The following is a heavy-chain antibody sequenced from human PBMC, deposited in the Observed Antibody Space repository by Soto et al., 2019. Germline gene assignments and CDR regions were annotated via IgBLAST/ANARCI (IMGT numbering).Heavy chain of an antibody. D-gene: IGHD3-22*01. CDR1: GFTFSHYG. J-gene: IGHJ3*02. CDR2: ISYDGGIK. CDR3: AKLPWGFNYYDRSEYRATDNDAFDI. Sequence: QTQLVESGGGVVQPGTSLRVSCAASGFTFSHYGIHWVRQAPGKGLEWVAVISYDGGIKLYADSVRDRLAISRDNSKDTLYLQMNTLGPDDTAVYYCAKLPWGFNYYDRSEYRATDNDAFDIWGQGTMVTVSS. V-gene: IGHV3-30*18.